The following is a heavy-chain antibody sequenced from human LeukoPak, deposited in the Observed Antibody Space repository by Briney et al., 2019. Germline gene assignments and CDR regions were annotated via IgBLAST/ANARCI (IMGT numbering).Heavy chain of an antibody. CDR2: IIPIFGTA. D-gene: IGHD2-2*01. Sequence: SVKVSCKASGGTFSSYAISWVRQAPGQGLEWMGGIIPIFGTANYEQKFQGRVTITADESTSTAYMELSSLRSEDTAVYYCARGKDIVVVPAAMRKDNWFDPWGQGTPVTVSS. J-gene: IGHJ5*02. CDR1: GGTFSSYA. V-gene: IGHV1-69*13. CDR3: ARGKDIVVVPAAMRKDNWFDP.